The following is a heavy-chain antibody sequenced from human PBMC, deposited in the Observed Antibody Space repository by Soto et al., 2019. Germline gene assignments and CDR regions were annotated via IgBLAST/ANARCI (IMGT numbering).Heavy chain of an antibody. D-gene: IGHD5-18*01. J-gene: IGHJ6*02. CDR2: IYYSGST. Sequence: QVQLQESGPGLVNPSQTLSLTCTVSGGSISSGGYYWSWIRQHPGKGLEWIGYIYYSGSTYYNPSLKSRVTISVDTSKNQFSLKLSSVTAADTAVYYCASRGYSYGFSLGMDVWGQGTTVTVSS. CDR3: ASRGYSYGFSLGMDV. V-gene: IGHV4-31*03. CDR1: GGSISSGGYY.